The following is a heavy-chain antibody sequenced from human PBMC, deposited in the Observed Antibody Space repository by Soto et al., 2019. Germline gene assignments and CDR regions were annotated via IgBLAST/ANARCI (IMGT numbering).Heavy chain of an antibody. Sequence: GGSLRLSCAASGFTFSGSAMHWVRQASGKGLEWVGRIRSKANSYATAYAASVKGRFTISRDDSKNTAYLQMNSLKTEDTAVYYCTRPYYDYIWGSYRTPYDMDVWGKGTTVTVSS. V-gene: IGHV3-73*01. CDR1: GFTFSGSA. CDR2: IRSKANSYAT. CDR3: TRPYYDYIWGSYRTPYDMDV. D-gene: IGHD3-16*02. J-gene: IGHJ6*03.